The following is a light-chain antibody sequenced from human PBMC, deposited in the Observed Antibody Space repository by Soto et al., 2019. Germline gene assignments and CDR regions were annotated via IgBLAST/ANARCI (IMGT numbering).Light chain of an antibody. J-gene: IGKJ4*02. CDR1: RGIRND. V-gene: IGKV1-6*01. Sequence: AIQRTQSPSSLSASVGDRVTITCRASRGIRNDFGWYQQKPGKTPKLLIYAASRLQRGVPSRFSGSGSGTDFTLTISSPQPEDFATYSCLQDYNYPLTFGGGTKVYIK. CDR3: LQDYNYPLT. CDR2: AAS.